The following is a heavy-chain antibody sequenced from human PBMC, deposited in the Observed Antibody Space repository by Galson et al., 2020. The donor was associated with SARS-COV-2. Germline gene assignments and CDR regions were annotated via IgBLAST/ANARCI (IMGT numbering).Heavy chain of an antibody. CDR2: ISGSGATT. CDR3: AKGGFNDAFDL. Sequence: GGSLRLSCVASGFAFSTSVLSWVRQAPGKGLEWVSAISGSGATTFSAGSVQGRFTISRDNSKNTLSLQLNNLRVEDTATYYCAKGGFNDAFDLWGQGTSVTVAS. CDR1: GFAFSTSV. J-gene: IGHJ3*01. V-gene: IGHV3-23*01.